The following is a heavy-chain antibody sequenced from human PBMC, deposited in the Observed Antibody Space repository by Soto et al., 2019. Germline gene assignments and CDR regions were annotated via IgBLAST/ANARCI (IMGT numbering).Heavy chain of an antibody. V-gene: IGHV1-69*01. D-gene: IGHD1-26*01. CDR3: ARVNWGGATPYYYYGMDV. J-gene: IGHJ6*02. CDR1: GGTFSSYA. Sequence: QVQLVQSGAEVKKPGSSVKVSCKASGGTFSSYAISWVRQAPGQGLEWMGGIIPIFGTANYAQKFQGRVTITADESTSTAYMELSSLRSEDTAVYYCARVNWGGATPYYYYGMDVWGQGTTVTVSS. CDR2: IIPIFGTA.